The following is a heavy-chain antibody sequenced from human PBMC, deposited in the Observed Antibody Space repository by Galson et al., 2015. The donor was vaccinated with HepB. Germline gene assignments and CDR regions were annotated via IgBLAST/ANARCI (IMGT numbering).Heavy chain of an antibody. CDR2: ISAYNGNT. Sequence: SVKVSCKASGYTFTSYGISWVRQAPGQGLEWMGWISAYNGNTNYAQKLQGRVTMTTDTSTSTAYMELRSLRSDDTAVYYCARDIGEGAALSPSYDYWGQGTLVTVSS. CDR1: GYTFTSYG. CDR3: ARDIGEGAALSPSYDY. J-gene: IGHJ4*02. V-gene: IGHV1-18*01. D-gene: IGHD1-26*01.